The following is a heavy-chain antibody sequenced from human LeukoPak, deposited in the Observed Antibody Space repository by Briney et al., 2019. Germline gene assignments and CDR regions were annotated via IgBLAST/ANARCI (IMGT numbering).Heavy chain of an antibody. V-gene: IGHV1-18*01. CDR3: ARDRGWNSGRVDY. J-gene: IGHJ4*02. CDR2: ISGNNDNI. CDR1: GYKFTSYG. D-gene: IGHD1-7*01. Sequence: ASVKVSCKASGYKFTSYGIIWVRQAPGQGLEWMGRISGNNDNISYKESLRGRLSMTTDTSTSTAYMELRSLRSDDTAVYYCARDRGWNSGRVDYWGQGTLVTVSS.